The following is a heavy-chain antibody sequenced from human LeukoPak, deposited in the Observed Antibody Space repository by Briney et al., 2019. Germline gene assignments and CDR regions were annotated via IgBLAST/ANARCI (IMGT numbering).Heavy chain of an antibody. CDR3: AGTRRYCSGGSCYNWFDP. CDR2: IYMSGNT. J-gene: IGHJ5*02. V-gene: IGHV4-61*02. Sequence: SETLSLTCTVSGGSISSDIYYWSWIRQPAGKGLEWIGRIYMSGNTNYNLSLKSRLTISVDTSKNQFSPKLSSVTAADTAVYYCAGTRRYCSGGSCYNWFDPWGQGTLVTVSS. D-gene: IGHD2-15*01. CDR1: GGSISSDIYY.